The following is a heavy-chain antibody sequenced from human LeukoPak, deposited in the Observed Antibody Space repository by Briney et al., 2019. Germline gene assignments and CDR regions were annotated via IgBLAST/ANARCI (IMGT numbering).Heavy chain of an antibody. J-gene: IGHJ4*02. CDR1: GFVFSRDN. D-gene: IGHD3-16*01. V-gene: IGHV3-48*04. CDR3: VREVGRPKTFYFDS. CDR2: ISETI. Sequence: PGGSLRLSCIASGFVFSRDNMSWVRQAPGKRLEWVAHISETIYYADSVQGRFTISRDNAKNSLYLQMSNLRVDDTAMYYCVREVGRPKTFYFDSWGRGTPVTVSS.